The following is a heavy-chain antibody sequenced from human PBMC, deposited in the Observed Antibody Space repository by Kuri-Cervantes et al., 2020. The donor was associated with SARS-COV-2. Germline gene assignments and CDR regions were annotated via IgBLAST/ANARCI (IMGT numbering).Heavy chain of an antibody. CDR1: GGSISSGSYY. D-gene: IGHD2-15*01. J-gene: IGHJ3*02. CDR3: ASSGHKVAFDI. V-gene: IGHV4-61*02. Sequence: SETLSLTCTVSGGSISSGSYYWSWIRQPAGKGLEWIGRIYTSGSTNYNPSIKSRVTISVDTSKNQFSLKLSSVTAADTAVYYCASSGHKVAFDIWGQGTMVTVSS. CDR2: IYTSGST.